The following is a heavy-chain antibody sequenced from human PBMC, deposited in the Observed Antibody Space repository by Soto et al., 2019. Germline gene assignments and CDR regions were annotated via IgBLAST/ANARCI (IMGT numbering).Heavy chain of an antibody. D-gene: IGHD3-16*02. CDR2: ISYDGSNK. V-gene: IGHV3-30-3*01. Sequence: QVQLVESGGGVVQPGRSLRLSCAASGFTFSSYAMHWVRQAPGKGLEWVAVISYDGSNKYYADSVKGRFTISRDNSKNTLYLQMNSLRAEDTAVYYCARDSFGGVIILFDYWGQGTLVTVSS. CDR1: GFTFSSYA. CDR3: ARDSFGGVIILFDY. J-gene: IGHJ4*02.